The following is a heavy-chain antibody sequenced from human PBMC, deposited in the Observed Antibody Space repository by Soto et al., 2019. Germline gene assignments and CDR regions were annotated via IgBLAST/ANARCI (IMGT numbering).Heavy chain of an antibody. CDR1: GGTFSSYA. CDR3: ARAGFLEWLLWRY. V-gene: IGHV1-69*13. CDR2: IIPIFGTA. J-gene: IGHJ4*02. D-gene: IGHD3-3*01. Sequence: SVKVSCKASGGTFSSYAISWVRQAPGQGLEWMGGIIPIFGTANYAQKFQGRVTITANESTSTAYMELSSLRSEDTAVYYCARAGFLEWLLWRYWGQGTLVTVSS.